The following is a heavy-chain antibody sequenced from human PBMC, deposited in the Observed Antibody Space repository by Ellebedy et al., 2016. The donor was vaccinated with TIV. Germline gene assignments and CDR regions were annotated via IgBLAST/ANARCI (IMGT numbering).Heavy chain of an antibody. J-gene: IGHJ6*02. CDR1: GDSFSTDIG. Sequence: SETLSLTCVISGDSFSTDIGWNWIRQSPSRGLEWLGRTYYRSKWINDYAVSLKSRITINPDTSKNQFSLQLNSVIPDDTAVYYCARGWFGSGMGVWGQGTTVTVSS. CDR3: ARGWFGSGMGV. V-gene: IGHV6-1*01. CDR2: TYYRSKWIN. D-gene: IGHD3-16*01.